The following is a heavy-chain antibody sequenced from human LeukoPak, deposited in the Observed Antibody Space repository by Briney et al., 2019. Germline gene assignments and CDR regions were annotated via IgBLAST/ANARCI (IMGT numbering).Heavy chain of an antibody. CDR1: GFTFNIYV. D-gene: IGHD2-2*01. CDR3: AKEGLYCSSTSCYVEN. CDR2: ISGSGGST. J-gene: IGHJ4*02. Sequence: GGSLRLSCAASGFTFNIYVMSWVRQAPGKGLEWVSVISGSGGSTYYADSVKGRFTISRDNSKNTLYLQLNSLTAEDTAVYYCAKEGLYCSSTSCYVENWGQGTLVTVSS. V-gene: IGHV3-23*01.